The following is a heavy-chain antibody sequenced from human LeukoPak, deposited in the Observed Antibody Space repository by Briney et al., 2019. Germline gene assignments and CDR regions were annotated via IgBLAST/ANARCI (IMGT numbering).Heavy chain of an antibody. V-gene: IGHV3-23*01. Sequence: PGGSLRLSCAASGFTFSSYAMSWVRQAPGKGLEWVSAISGSGSSTYNADSVKGRFTISRDNSKNTLYLQMDSLRAEDTAMYYCARSLGGGDWYFDYWGQGTLVTVSS. D-gene: IGHD2-21*01. CDR2: ISGSGSST. J-gene: IGHJ4*02. CDR3: ARSLGGGDWYFDY. CDR1: GFTFSSYA.